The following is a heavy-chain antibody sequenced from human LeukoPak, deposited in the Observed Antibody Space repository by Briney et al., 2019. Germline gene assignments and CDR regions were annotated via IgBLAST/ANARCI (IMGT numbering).Heavy chain of an antibody. V-gene: IGHV3-48*01. J-gene: IGHJ4*02. CDR3: ARAASAGSNDY. CDR1: GFTFSRYS. CDR2: ISSSSDTI. Sequence: GGSLRLSCAASGFTFSRYSINWVRQAPGKGLEWVSYISSSSDTIYYPDSVKGRFTISRDNAKNSLYLQMDSLRAEDTAVYYCARAASAGSNDYWGQGTLVTVSS. D-gene: IGHD6-13*01.